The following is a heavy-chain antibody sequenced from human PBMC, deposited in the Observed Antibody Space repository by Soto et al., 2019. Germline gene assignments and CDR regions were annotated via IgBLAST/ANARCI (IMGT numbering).Heavy chain of an antibody. CDR3: VRDHGSSSGSH. J-gene: IGHJ4*02. Sequence: GGSLRLSCAASGFTFSSDWIHWVRQAPGEGLVWVSRINSDGSMTNYADSVKGRFTISRDNAKNTLYLQMNSLRAEDTAVYHCVRDHGSSSGSHWGQGTRVTVSS. D-gene: IGHD6-19*01. CDR2: INSDGSMT. CDR1: GFTFSSDW. V-gene: IGHV3-74*01.